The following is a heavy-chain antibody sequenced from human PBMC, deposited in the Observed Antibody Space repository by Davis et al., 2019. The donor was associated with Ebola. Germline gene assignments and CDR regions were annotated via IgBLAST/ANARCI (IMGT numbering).Heavy chain of an antibody. V-gene: IGHV3-30*18. D-gene: IGHD6-13*01. Sequence: GESLKISCAASGFTFNIYGMHWVRQAPGKGLEWVAVISYSGRNKFYGDSVKGRFTISRDNSKNTVNLQMNNLRAEDTAVYYCAKDARIGAGGTSPMDVWGQGTTVTVSS. CDR1: GFTFNIYG. CDR2: ISYSGRNK. CDR3: AKDARIGAGGTSPMDV. J-gene: IGHJ6*02.